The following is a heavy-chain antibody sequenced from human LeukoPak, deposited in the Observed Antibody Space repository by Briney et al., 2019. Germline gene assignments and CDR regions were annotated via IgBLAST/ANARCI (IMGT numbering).Heavy chain of an antibody. J-gene: IGHJ4*02. CDR1: GFTFSSYG. CDR2: ISTSGGST. CDR3: AKGSGFVVPAAMHY. V-gene: IGHV3-23*01. D-gene: IGHD2-2*01. Sequence: GGTLRLSCAASGFTFSSYGMSWVRQAPGKGLEWVSAISTSGGSTYYADSVKGRFTISRDNSKNTLSLQMNSLRAEDTAVYYCAKGSGFVVPAAMHYWGQGTLVTVSS.